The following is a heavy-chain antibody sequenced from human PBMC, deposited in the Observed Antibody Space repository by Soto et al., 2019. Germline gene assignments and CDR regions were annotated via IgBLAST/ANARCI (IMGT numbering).Heavy chain of an antibody. V-gene: IGHV4-59*12. Sequence: PSETLSLTCTVSGGSISSYYWNWIRQPPGKALEWIGYIYYSGSTYYNPSLKSRVTISVDTSKNQFSLKLSSVTAADTAVYYCAIDHYVYDILTGYGYYYGMDVWGQGTTVTVSS. J-gene: IGHJ6*02. CDR2: IYYSGST. D-gene: IGHD3-9*01. CDR1: GGSISSYY. CDR3: AIDHYVYDILTGYGYYYGMDV.